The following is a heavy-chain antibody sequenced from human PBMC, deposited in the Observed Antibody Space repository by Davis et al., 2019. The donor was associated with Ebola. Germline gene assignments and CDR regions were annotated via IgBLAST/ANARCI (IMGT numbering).Heavy chain of an antibody. CDR3: AREVGSSSWYKGPYNWFDP. CDR1: GYTFTSYA. J-gene: IGHJ5*02. D-gene: IGHD6-13*01. V-gene: IGHV7-4-1*02. CDR2: INTNTGNP. Sequence: ALVKVSCKASGYTFTSYAMNWVRQAPGQGLEWMGWINTNTGNPTYAQGFTGRFVFSLDTSVSTAYLQISSLKAEDTAVYYCAREVGSSSWYKGPYNWFDPWGQGTLVTVSS.